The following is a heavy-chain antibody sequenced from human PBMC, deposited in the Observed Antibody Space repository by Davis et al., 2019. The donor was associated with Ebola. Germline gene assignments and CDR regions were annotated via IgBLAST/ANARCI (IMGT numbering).Heavy chain of an antibody. Sequence: MPSETLSLTCAVSGGSISSSNWWSWVRQPPGKGLEWIGYIYYSGSTNYNPSLKSRVTISVDTSKNQFSLKLSSVTAADTAVYYCARDLRSYRLNWFDPWGQGTLVTVSS. CDR3: ARDLRSYRLNWFDP. D-gene: IGHD3-16*02. V-gene: IGHV4-4*02. CDR1: GGSISSSNW. CDR2: IYYSGST. J-gene: IGHJ5*02.